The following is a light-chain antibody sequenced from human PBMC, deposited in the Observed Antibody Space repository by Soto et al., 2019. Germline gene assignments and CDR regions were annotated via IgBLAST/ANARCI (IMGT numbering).Light chain of an antibody. Sequence: QSVLTQPPSASGTPGQRVTISCSGSSSNIGSNTVNWYQQLPGTAPKLLIYSNDQRPSGVPDRFYGSKSGTSASLAISGLQSEDEDDYYCAAWDDSLNGLVFGGGTKLTVL. CDR2: SND. CDR1: SSNIGSNT. V-gene: IGLV1-44*01. J-gene: IGLJ2*01. CDR3: AAWDDSLNGLV.